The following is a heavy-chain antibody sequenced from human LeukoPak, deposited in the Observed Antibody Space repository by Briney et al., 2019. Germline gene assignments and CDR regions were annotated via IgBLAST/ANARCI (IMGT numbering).Heavy chain of an antibody. V-gene: IGHV5-51*01. CDR1: GYRFTNNW. CDR3: ARLRGAGTGYFDY. D-gene: IGHD6-19*01. J-gene: IGHJ4*02. Sequence: GESLKISCEGSGYRFTNNWIGWVRQMPGKGLEWMGIIFPRDSETRYSPSFQGQVTISADKSINTAYLEWSSLKASDTAMYYCARLRGAGTGYFDYWGQGTLVTVSS. CDR2: IFPRDSET.